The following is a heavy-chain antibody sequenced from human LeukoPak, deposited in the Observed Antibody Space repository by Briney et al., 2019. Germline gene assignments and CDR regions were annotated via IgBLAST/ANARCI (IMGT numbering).Heavy chain of an antibody. V-gene: IGHV3-23*01. D-gene: IGHD6-13*01. CDR3: ARGGLAAAGTWPFDY. CDR2: IGGSGGST. J-gene: IGHJ4*02. CDR1: GFTFSSYA. Sequence: GGSLRLSCAASGFTFSSYAMTWVRQAPGKGLEWVSVIGGSGGSTYYADSVKGRFTISRDNSKNTLYLQMNSLRAEDTAGYYCARGGLAAAGTWPFDYWGQGTLVTVSS.